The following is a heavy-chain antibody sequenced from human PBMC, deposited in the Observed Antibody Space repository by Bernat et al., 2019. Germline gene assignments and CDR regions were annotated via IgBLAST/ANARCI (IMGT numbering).Heavy chain of an antibody. CDR3: AKAGQLVLRVFDY. Sequence: EVQLLESGGGLVQPGGSLRLSCAASGFTFSSYAMSWVRRAPGKGLEWVSAISGSGGSTYYADSVKGRFTISRDNSKNTLYLQMNSLRAEDTAVYYCAKAGQLVLRVFDYWGQGTLVTVSS. CDR1: GFTFSSYA. V-gene: IGHV3-23*01. CDR2: ISGSGGST. D-gene: IGHD6-13*01. J-gene: IGHJ4*02.